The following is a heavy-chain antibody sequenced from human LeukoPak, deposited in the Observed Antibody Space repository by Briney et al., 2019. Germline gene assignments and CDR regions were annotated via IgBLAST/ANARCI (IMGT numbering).Heavy chain of an antibody. D-gene: IGHD6-13*01. J-gene: IGHJ5*02. Sequence: SETLSLTCAVHGGSFSGYYWSWIRQPPGKGLEWIGEINHSGSTNYTPSLKSRVTISVDTSKTQFSLKLSSVTAADTAVYYCARGRRVVRYSSSWYTGPKYNWFDPWGQGTLVTVSS. CDR3: ARGRRVVRYSSSWYTGPKYNWFDP. V-gene: IGHV4-34*01. CDR1: GGSFSGYY. CDR2: INHSGST.